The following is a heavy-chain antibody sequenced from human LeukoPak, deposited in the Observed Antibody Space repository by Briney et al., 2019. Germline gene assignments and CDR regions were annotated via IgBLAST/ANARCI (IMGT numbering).Heavy chain of an antibody. J-gene: IGHJ4*02. CDR1: GFTFSSYA. D-gene: IGHD6-19*01. V-gene: IGHV3-23*01. CDR3: ARDPSSGWGPSRTFDY. Sequence: GGSLRLSCAASGFTFSSYAMSWVRQAPGKGLEWVSAISGSGGSTYYADSVKGRFTISRDNAKNSLYLRMNSLRAEDTAVYYCARDPSSGWGPSRTFDYWGQGTLVTVSS. CDR2: ISGSGGST.